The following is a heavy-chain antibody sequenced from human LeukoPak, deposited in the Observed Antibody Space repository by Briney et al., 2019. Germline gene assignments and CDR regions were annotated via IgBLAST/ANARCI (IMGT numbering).Heavy chain of an antibody. CDR1: GFAFANAW. CDR3: TTPGGSGQGYFDY. J-gene: IGHJ4*02. Sequence: GGSLRLSCAASGFAFANAWMTWVRQAPGKGLESLGRIKSKTDGGTIDYAAPVGGRFTISRDDSKNTLYLQMNSLKTEDTAVYYCTTPGGSGQGYFDYWGQGTLVTVSS. CDR2: IKSKTDGGTI. D-gene: IGHD3-16*01. V-gene: IGHV3-15*01.